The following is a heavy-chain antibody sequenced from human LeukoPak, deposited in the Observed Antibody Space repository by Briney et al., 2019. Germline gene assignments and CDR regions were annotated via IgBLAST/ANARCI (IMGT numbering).Heavy chain of an antibody. CDR1: GYTFTSYD. J-gene: IGHJ4*02. CDR3: ARGPLSGEFLEWLWDLDY. D-gene: IGHD3-3*01. V-gene: IGHV1-8*03. CDR2: MNPNSGNT. Sequence: ASVKVSCKASGYTFTSYDINWVRQAPGQGLEWMGWMNPNSGNTGYAQKFQGRVTITRNTPISTAYMELSSLRSEDTAVYYCARGPLSGEFLEWLWDLDYWGQGTLVTVSS.